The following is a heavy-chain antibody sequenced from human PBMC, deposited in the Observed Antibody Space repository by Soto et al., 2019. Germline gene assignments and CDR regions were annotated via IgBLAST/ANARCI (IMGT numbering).Heavy chain of an antibody. CDR1: GFTFSNAW. CDR3: XTGHYDYVWGSYRRVDY. CDR2: IKSKTDGGTT. J-gene: IGHJ4*02. Sequence: GALRLSCAASGFTFSNAWMSWVRQAPGKGLEWVGRIKSKTDGGTTDYAAPVKGRFTISRDDSKNTLYLQMNSLKTEDTAVYYCXTGHYDYVWGSYRRVDYWGQGTLVTVSS. V-gene: IGHV3-15*01. D-gene: IGHD3-16*02.